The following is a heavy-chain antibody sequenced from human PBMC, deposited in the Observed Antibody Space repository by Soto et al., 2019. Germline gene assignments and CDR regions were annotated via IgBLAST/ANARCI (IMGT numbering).Heavy chain of an antibody. J-gene: IGHJ4*02. Sequence: QITLKESGPTLVRPTQTLTLTCAFSGFSLSTSGVGVGWIRQPPGKALECLAVIYWDDSKHYSPSLRSRLTIPKDTSKNQVVLTMTNMDPMDTGTYYCAHKGPEDWPLDYWGQGTLVTVSS. V-gene: IGHV2-5*02. CDR1: GFSLSTSGVG. CDR3: AHKGPEDWPLDY. D-gene: IGHD3-9*01. CDR2: IYWDDSK.